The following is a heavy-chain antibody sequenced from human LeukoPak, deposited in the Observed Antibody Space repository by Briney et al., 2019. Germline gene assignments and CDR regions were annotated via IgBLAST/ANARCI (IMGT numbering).Heavy chain of an antibody. CDR3: ARLIAAVWGFDY. D-gene: IGHD6-13*01. J-gene: IGHJ4*02. Sequence: SETLSLTCVVYGGSFSGYYWSWIRQPPGKGLEWIGEINHSGSTNYNPSLKSRVTISVDTSKNQFSLKLSSVTAADTAVYYCARLIAAVWGFDYWGQGTLVTVSS. CDR1: GGSFSGYY. CDR2: INHSGST. V-gene: IGHV4-34*01.